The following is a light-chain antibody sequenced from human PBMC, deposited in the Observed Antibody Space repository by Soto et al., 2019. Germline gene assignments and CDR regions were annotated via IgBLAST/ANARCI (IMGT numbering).Light chain of an antibody. Sequence: EIVMTQSPATLSVSPGERATLSCRASRSVSNNLAWHQQKPGQAPRLLIYGASTRATGIPARFSGSWSGTEFTLTISCLQSEDSAVYYCQQYNNWPLTFGQGTRLEI. CDR3: QQYNNWPLT. J-gene: IGKJ5*01. CDR1: RSVSNN. V-gene: IGKV3-15*01. CDR2: GAS.